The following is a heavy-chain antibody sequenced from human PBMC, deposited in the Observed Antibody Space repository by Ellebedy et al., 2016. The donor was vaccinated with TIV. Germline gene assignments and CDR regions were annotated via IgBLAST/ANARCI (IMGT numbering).Heavy chain of an antibody. CDR3: ARHMRGHSFGPWGMDV. CDR1: GGSINNYY. Sequence: GSLRLXXNVSGGSINNYYWSWIRQPPGKGLEWIGYSYYSGSTYYNPSLKSRVTISVDTSKNQFSLKLSSVTAADTAVYYCARHMRGHSFGPWGMDVWGQGTTVTVS. CDR2: SYYSGST. J-gene: IGHJ6*02. D-gene: IGHD5-18*01. V-gene: IGHV4-59*08.